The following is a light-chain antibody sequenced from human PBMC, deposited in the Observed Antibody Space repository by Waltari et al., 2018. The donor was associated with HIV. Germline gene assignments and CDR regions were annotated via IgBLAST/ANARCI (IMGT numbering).Light chain of an antibody. V-gene: IGLV1-47*01. CDR3: TTWADSLSGSV. J-gene: IGLJ2*01. CDR1: SSNIGGNF. Sequence: QSVLTQPPSASGTPGQRVTIPCSGSSSNIGGNFVFWYQQFPGTAPKLLIYRNKKRPPAVPVRFPCSKSGTSASLALSGLRSESEADYYCTTWADSLSGSVFGGGTKLTVL. CDR2: RNK.